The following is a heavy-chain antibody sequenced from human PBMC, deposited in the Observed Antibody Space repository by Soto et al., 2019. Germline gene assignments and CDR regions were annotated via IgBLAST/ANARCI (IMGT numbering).Heavy chain of an antibody. V-gene: IGHV3-30*18. J-gene: IGHJ6*02. Sequence: GGSLRLSCAASGFTFSSYGMHWVRQAPGKGLEWVAVISYDGSNKYYADSVKGRFTISRDNSKNTLYLQMNSLRAEDTAVYYCAKEGRLRFGELDYYYGMDVWGQGTTVTVSS. CDR2: ISYDGSNK. CDR3: AKEGRLRFGELDYYYGMDV. D-gene: IGHD3-10*01. CDR1: GFTFSSYG.